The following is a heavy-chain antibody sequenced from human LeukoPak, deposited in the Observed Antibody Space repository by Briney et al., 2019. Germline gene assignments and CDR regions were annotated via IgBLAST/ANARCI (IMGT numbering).Heavy chain of an antibody. Sequence: ASVKVSCKASGYTFTGYYMHWVRQAPGQGLEWMGWMNPNNGNAGYAQKFQDKVTMTRDTSISTAYMELSSLRSEDTAVYYCARGIVVTLEKYYYYYMDVWGKGTTVTVSS. J-gene: IGHJ6*03. D-gene: IGHD5-12*01. CDR1: GYTFTGYY. CDR3: ARGIVVTLEKYYYYYMDV. V-gene: IGHV1-8*02. CDR2: MNPNNGNA.